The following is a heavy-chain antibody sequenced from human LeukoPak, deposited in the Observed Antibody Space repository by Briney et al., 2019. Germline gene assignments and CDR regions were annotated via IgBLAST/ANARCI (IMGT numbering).Heavy chain of an antibody. Sequence: PSQTLSLTCTVAGGSISSGGYYWDWVRQHPGRGREWIEYIYYSGNTYYNPSLKSRVTISLDTSKNQFSLKLSSVTAADTAVYYCARDRCSSSSCYSDYYYGMALWGQGTTVTVSS. J-gene: IGHJ6*02. CDR3: ARDRCSSSSCYSDYYYGMAL. V-gene: IGHV4-31*03. CDR1: GGSISSGGYY. D-gene: IGHD2-2*02. CDR2: IYYSGNT.